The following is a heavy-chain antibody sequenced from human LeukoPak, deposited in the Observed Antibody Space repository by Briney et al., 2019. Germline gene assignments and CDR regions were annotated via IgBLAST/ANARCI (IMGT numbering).Heavy chain of an antibody. CDR1: GFTFSNYW. V-gene: IGHV3-74*01. J-gene: IGHJ4*02. Sequence: PGGSLRLSCAASGFTFSNYWMHWVGQAPGKGLVWVSRVESDGSSTSYADSVKGRFTISRDNAKNTLYLQMNSLRAEDTAEYFCTRGGIAVTGTLRYDYWGQGTLVTVSS. CDR2: VESDGSST. CDR3: TRGGIAVTGTLRYDY. D-gene: IGHD6-19*01.